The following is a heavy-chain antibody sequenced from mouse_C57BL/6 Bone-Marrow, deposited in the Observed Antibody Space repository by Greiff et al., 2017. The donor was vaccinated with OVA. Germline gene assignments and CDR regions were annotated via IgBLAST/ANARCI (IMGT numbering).Heavy chain of an antibody. J-gene: IGHJ2*01. CDR1: GYAFSSYW. CDR2: IYPGDGDT. D-gene: IGHD3-2*02. V-gene: IGHV1-80*01. CDR3: ARGKTAQATGYFDY. Sequence: QVQLKESGAELVKPGASVKISCKASGYAFSSYWMNWVKQRPGKGLEWIGQIYPGDGDTNYNGKFKGKATLTADKSSSTAYMQLSSLTSEDSAVYFCARGKTAQATGYFDYWGQGTTLTVSS.